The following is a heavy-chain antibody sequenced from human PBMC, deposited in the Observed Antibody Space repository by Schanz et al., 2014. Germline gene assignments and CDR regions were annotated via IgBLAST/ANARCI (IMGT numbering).Heavy chain of an antibody. D-gene: IGHD3-22*01. J-gene: IGHJ4*02. V-gene: IGHV3-30*02. Sequence: VQLLESGGGLVQPGGSLRLSCAASGFTFSSYAMSWVRQAPGKGLEWVAFIRYDGSSKYYADSVRGRFTISRDDSKNTLYLQMNSLRPEDTAVYYCAKEDRTHSSDYVYWGQGTLVTVSS. CDR1: GFTFSSYA. CDR3: AKEDRTHSSDYVY. CDR2: IRYDGSSK.